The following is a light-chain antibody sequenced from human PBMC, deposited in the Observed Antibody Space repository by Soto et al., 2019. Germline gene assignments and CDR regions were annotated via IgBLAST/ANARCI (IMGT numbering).Light chain of an antibody. J-gene: IGLJ3*02. CDR2: EVS. CDR3: SSYTSRSTRV. CDR1: SSDVGGYNY. Sequence: QSALTQPASVSGSPGQSITISCTGTSSDVGGYNYVSWYQQHPGKAPKLMIYEVSSRPSGVAHRFSGSKSRNAASVTISGLQAEDEADYYCSSYTSRSTRVFGGGTKLTVL. V-gene: IGLV2-14*01.